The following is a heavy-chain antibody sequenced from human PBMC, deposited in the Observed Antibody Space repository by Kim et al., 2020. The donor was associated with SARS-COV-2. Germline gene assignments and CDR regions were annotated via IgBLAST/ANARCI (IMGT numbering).Heavy chain of an antibody. CDR1: GFTFSDDY. V-gene: IGHV3-11*05. J-gene: IGHJ6*02. Sequence: GGSLRLSCAASGFTFSDDYMSWIRQAPGKGLEGVSDMSSSSSYTNYAESVKGRFTISRDNAKNALYLQMNSLRAEDTAVYYCARVGYDYVWGSYRDYYYYYGMDVWGQGTTVTVSS. CDR3: ARVGYDYVWGSYRDYYYYYGMDV. D-gene: IGHD3-16*02. CDR2: MSSSSSYT.